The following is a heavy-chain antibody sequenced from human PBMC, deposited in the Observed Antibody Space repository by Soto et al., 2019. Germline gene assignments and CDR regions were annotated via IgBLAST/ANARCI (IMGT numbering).Heavy chain of an antibody. D-gene: IGHD3-10*01. CDR1: GGSISSGDYY. J-gene: IGHJ6*02. CDR3: ARATYYYGSGSHLGMDV. V-gene: IGHV4-30-4*01. CDR2: IYYSGST. Sequence: SETLSLTCTVPGGSISSGDYYWSWIRQSPGKGLEWIGYIYYSGSTYYNPSLKSRVTISVDTSKNQFSLKLSSVTAADTAVYYCARATYYYGSGSHLGMDVWGQGTTVTVSS.